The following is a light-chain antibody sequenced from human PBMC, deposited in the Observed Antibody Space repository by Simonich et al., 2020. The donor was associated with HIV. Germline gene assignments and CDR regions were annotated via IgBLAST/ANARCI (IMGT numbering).Light chain of an antibody. J-gene: IGKJ1*01. CDR3: QQYYSTLWT. CDR1: QGISSS. Sequence: DIQRTQSPSSLSPSVGDRVIITLRACQGISSSLAWYQQKPGNAPKLLLYAPSRLESGVPSRFSGSGSGTDYTLTISSLQPEDFAIYYCQQYYSTLWTFGQGTKVEIK. V-gene: IGKV1-NL1*01. CDR2: APS.